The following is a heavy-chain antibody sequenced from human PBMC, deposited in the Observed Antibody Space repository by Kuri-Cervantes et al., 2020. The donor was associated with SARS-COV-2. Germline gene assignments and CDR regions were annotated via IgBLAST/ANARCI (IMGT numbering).Heavy chain of an antibody. CDR1: GFTFSSYA. CDR3: AKDVSFGLCDY. D-gene: IGHD3-10*01. V-gene: IGHV3-23*01. Sequence: GESLKISCAASGFTFSSYAMSWVRQAPGKGLEWVSAISGSGGSTYYADSVKGRFTISRDNSKNTLYLQMNSLRAEDTAVYYCAKDVSFGLCDYRGQGTLVTVSS. J-gene: IGHJ4*02. CDR2: ISGSGGST.